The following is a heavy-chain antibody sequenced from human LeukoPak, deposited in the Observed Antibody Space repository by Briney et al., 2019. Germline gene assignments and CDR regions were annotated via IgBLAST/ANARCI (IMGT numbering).Heavy chain of an antibody. Sequence: GASVKVSCKASGYTFTSYGISWVRQAPGQSLEWMGWINAGNGNTKYSQKFQDRVTITRDASASTAYMELSSLRSDDMAVYYCARGIWTSHTVGYYFDNWGQGTLVTVSS. CDR2: INAGNGNT. J-gene: IGHJ4*02. CDR3: ARGIWTSHTVGYYFDN. V-gene: IGHV1-3*01. D-gene: IGHD6-13*01. CDR1: GYTFTSYG.